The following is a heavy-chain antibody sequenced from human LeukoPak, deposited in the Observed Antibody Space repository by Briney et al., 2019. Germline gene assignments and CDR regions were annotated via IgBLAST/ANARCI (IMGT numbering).Heavy chain of an antibody. J-gene: IGHJ4*02. D-gene: IGHD6-19*01. CDR1: GYTFTGYY. V-gene: IGHV1-2*02. CDR3: ASIPGIAVAAGY. Sequence: ASVNVSCKASGYTFTGYYMHWVRQAPGQGLEWMGWINPNSGGTNYAQKFQGRVTMTRDTSISTAYMELSRLRSDDTAVYYCASIPGIAVAAGYWGQGTLVTVSS. CDR2: INPNSGGT.